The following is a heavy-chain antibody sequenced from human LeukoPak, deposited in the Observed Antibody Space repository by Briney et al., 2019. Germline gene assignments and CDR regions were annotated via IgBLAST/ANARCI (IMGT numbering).Heavy chain of an antibody. V-gene: IGHV4-30-2*01. Sequence: SQTLSLTCAVSGGSISSGGYSWSWIRQPPGKGLEWIGYIYHSGSTYYNPSLKSRVTISVDRSKNQFSLKLSSMTAADTAVYYCARVIRGIWFDPWGQGTLVTVSS. D-gene: IGHD3-16*01. CDR1: GGSISSGGYS. CDR3: ARVIRGIWFDP. J-gene: IGHJ5*02. CDR2: IYHSGST.